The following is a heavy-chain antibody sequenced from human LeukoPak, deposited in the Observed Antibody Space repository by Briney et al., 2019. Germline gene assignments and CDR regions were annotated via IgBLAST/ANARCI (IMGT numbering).Heavy chain of an antibody. V-gene: IGHV3-48*03. Sequence: GGSLRLSCAASGFTFSSYEMNWVRQAPGKGLEWGSYISSSGSTIDYAGSVKGRFTISRDNAKKPRYLEMIILRTEDTAVYYCAELGITMIGGVWGKGATVTISS. CDR1: GFTFSSYE. CDR3: AELGITMIGGV. CDR2: ISSSGSTI. J-gene: IGHJ6*04. D-gene: IGHD3-10*02.